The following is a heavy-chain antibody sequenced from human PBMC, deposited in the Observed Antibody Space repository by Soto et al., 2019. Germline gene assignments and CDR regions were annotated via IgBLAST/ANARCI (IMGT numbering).Heavy chain of an antibody. J-gene: IGHJ1*01. Sequence: QITLKESGPTLVKPTQTLTLTCTFSGFSLSTSGVGVGWIRQPPGKALEWLAVIYWDDDKGYSPSLKNRLTITKDTSKNQVVLTMTNMDPVDTATYYCAHTVGLVVVTSEDEDFQQWGQGTQVTGSS. CDR1: GFSLSTSGVG. V-gene: IGHV2-5*02. D-gene: IGHD2-15*01. CDR3: AHTVGLVVVTSEDEDFQQ. CDR2: IYWDDDK.